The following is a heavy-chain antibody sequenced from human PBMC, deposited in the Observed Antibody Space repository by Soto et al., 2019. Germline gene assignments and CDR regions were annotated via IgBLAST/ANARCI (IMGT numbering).Heavy chain of an antibody. V-gene: IGHV4-31*03. CDR1: GGSISSGGYY. CDR3: ARGPPLGGFGVVKGWFDP. CDR2: IYYSGST. J-gene: IGHJ5*02. Sequence: QVQLQESGPGLVKPSQTLSLTCTVSGGSISSGGYYWSWIRQHPGKGLEWIGYIYYSGSTYYNPSRKGRVTISVDTSKHQFSLKLSSVTAADTAVYYCARGPPLGGFGVVKGWFDPWGQGTLVTVSS. D-gene: IGHD3-3*01.